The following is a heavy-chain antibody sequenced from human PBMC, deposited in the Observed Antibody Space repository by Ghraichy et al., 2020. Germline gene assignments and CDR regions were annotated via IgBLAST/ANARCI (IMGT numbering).Heavy chain of an antibody. V-gene: IGHV1-8*01. CDR3: ARGPPYDYTMVRGVMLYGMDV. CDR2: MNPNSGNT. J-gene: IGHJ6*02. Sequence: ASVKVSCKASGYTFTSYDINWVRQATGQGLEWMGWMNPNSGNTGYAQKFQGRVTMTRNTSISTAYMELSSLRSEDTAVYYCARGPPYDYTMVRGVMLYGMDVWGQGTTVTVSS. CDR1: GYTFTSYD. D-gene: IGHD3-10*01.